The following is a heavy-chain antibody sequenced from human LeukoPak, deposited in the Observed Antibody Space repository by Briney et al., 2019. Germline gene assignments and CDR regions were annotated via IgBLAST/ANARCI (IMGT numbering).Heavy chain of an antibody. Sequence: PSETLSLTCAVYGGSFSGYYWSWIRQPPGKGLEWIGEINHSGSTNYNPSLKSRVTISVDTSKNQFSLKLSSVTAADTAVYYCARGQRGVVPAATPLDYWGQGTLVTVSS. CDR2: INHSGST. CDR3: ARGQRGVVPAATPLDY. J-gene: IGHJ4*02. CDR1: GGSFSGYY. V-gene: IGHV4-34*01. D-gene: IGHD2-2*01.